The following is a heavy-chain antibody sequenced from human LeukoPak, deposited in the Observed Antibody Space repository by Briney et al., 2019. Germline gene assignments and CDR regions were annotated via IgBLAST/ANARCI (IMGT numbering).Heavy chain of an antibody. CDR1: GYTFTSYG. CDR3: ARARSSSQPFDY. Sequence: ASVKVSCKASGYTFTSYGISWVRQAPGQGLEWMGWISAYSSNTNYALKLQGRVIMTTDTSTSTAYMELRSLRSDDTAVYYCARARSSSQPFDYWGQGTLVTVSS. CDR2: ISAYSSNT. D-gene: IGHD6-13*01. V-gene: IGHV1-18*01. J-gene: IGHJ4*02.